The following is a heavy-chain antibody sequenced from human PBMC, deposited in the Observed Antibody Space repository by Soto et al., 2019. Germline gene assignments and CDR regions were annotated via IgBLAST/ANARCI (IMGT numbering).Heavy chain of an antibody. CDR1: GYSFTTYW. D-gene: IGHD3-16*01. Sequence: PVESLKISCKGSGYSFTTYWIGWVRQMPGKGLEWMGIIYPGDSDTRYSPSFQGQVAISADKSITTAYLQWSSLEASDTAMYYCAINDNALGVWGQGTTVTVSS. CDR3: AINDNALGV. CDR2: IYPGDSDT. V-gene: IGHV5-51*01. J-gene: IGHJ6*02.